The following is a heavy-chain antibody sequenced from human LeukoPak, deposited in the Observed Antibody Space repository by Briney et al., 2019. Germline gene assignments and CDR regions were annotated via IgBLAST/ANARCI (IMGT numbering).Heavy chain of an antibody. V-gene: IGHV3-48*01. CDR3: VREGEHYDILTGYSKYYGMDV. D-gene: IGHD3-9*01. Sequence: PGGSLRLSCAASGFTFNSYSMNWVRQAPGKGLEWVSYISSSSSTIYYADSVKGRFTISRDNAKNSLYLQMNSLRAEDTAVYYCVREGEHYDILTGYSKYYGMDVWGQGTTVTVSS. CDR2: ISSSSSTI. J-gene: IGHJ6*02. CDR1: GFTFNSYS.